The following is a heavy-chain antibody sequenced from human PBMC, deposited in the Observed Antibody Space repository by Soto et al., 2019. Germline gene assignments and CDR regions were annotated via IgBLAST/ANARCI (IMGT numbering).Heavy chain of an antibody. J-gene: IGHJ4*02. D-gene: IGHD6-13*01. Sequence: ASVKVSCKASGYTFTNFFLHWVRLAPGQGLEWMGMITPSGGSTSYAQKFQGRVTMTRDTSTSTVYMELSSLRSEDTAVYYCAKETIAEAAKTSRDYWGQGTLVTVSS. CDR2: ITPSGGST. CDR1: GYTFTNFF. V-gene: IGHV1-46*01. CDR3: AKETIAEAAKTSRDY.